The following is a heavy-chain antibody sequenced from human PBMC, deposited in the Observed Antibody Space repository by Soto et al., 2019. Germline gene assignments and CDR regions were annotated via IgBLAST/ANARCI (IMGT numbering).Heavy chain of an antibody. CDR2: VWYDGTKT. CDR1: GFTFSRHG. J-gene: IGHJ4*02. CDR3: ARDFDYDSSGCSDY. V-gene: IGHV3-33*01. Sequence: QVRLVESGGGVVQPGGSLRLSCAASGFTFSRHGMHWVRQAPGKGLEWVAVVWYDGTKTYYSDSVKGRFTISRDNSRKTIYLQMNSLRVEDTALYFCARDFDYDSSGCSDYWGQGTLVTVSS. D-gene: IGHD3-22*01.